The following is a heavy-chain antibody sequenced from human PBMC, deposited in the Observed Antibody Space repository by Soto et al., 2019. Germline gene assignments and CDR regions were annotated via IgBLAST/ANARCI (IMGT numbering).Heavy chain of an antibody. Sequence: GGSLRLSCAASGFTFSSYAMHWVRQAPGKGLEYVSAISSNGGSTYYANSVKGRFTISRDNSKNTLYLQMGSLRAEDMAVYYCARVSDYGDYRGAFDIWAKGQWSPSPQ. CDR1: GFTFSSYA. V-gene: IGHV3-64*01. D-gene: IGHD4-17*01. CDR3: ARVSDYGDYRGAFDI. J-gene: IGHJ3*02. CDR2: ISSNGGST.